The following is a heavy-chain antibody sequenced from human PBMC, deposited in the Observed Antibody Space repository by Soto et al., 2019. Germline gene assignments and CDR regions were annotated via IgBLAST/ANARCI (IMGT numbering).Heavy chain of an antibody. CDR3: AHRPSYCSGGSCYSGFAY. CDR1: GFSLSTSGVG. V-gene: IGHV2-5*02. CDR2: IYWDDDK. D-gene: IGHD2-15*01. J-gene: IGHJ4*02. Sequence: QITLKESGPTLVKPTQTLTLTCTFSGFSLSTSGVGVGWIRQPPGKALEWLAIIYWDDDKRYSPSLKSRLTTTKDTSKNQVVLTMTNMDPVDTATYYCAHRPSYCSGGSCYSGFAYWGQGTLVTVSS.